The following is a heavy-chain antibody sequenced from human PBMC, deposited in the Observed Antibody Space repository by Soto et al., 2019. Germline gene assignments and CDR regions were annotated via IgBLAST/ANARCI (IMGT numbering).Heavy chain of an antibody. CDR2: IIPIFGTA. V-gene: IGHV1-69*13. CDR1: GGTFSSYA. Sequence: SVKVSCKASGGTFSSYAISWVRQAPGQGLEWMGGIIPIFGTANYAQKFQGRVTITADESTSTAYMELSSLRSEDTAVYYCARGRNDILTDNWFDPWGQGTLVTVSS. J-gene: IGHJ5*02. D-gene: IGHD3-9*01. CDR3: ARGRNDILTDNWFDP.